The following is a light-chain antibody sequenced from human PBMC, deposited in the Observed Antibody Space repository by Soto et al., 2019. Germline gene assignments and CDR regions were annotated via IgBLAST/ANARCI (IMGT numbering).Light chain of an antibody. J-gene: IGKJ5*01. Sequence: EIVLTQSPGTLSLSPWERATLSCRASQSVSSSYLAWYQQKPGRAPRLLIYGASSRATGIPDRFSGSGSGTDFTLTISSLEPEDFAVYYCQQRGDWPPITFGQGTRLEIK. CDR1: QSVSSSY. CDR3: QQRGDWPPIT. CDR2: GAS. V-gene: IGKV3D-20*02.